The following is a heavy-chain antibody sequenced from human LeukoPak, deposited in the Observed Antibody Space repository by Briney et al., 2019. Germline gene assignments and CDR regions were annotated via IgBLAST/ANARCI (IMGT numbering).Heavy chain of an antibody. J-gene: IGHJ5*02. CDR3: ARGVPLTYYYDSSGYYFNWFDP. V-gene: IGHV1-69*04. CDR1: GGTFISYA. D-gene: IGHD3-22*01. CDR2: IIPILGIA. Sequence: SAKVSCKASGGTFISYAISWVRQAPGQGLEWMGRIIPILGIANYAQKFQGRVTITADKSTSTAYMELSSLRSEDTAVYYCARGVPLTYYYDSSGYYFNWFDPWGQGTLVTVSS.